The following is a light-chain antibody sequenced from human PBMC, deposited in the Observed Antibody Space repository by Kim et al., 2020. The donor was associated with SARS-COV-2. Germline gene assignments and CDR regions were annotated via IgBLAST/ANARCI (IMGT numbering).Light chain of an antibody. Sequence: DIQMTQFPSSVSASVGDRVTISCRASQDVGGWLAWYQQKPGTGPTLLIDSASTLETGVPSRFSGSGSGTDFTLTISSLQPDDLATYYCLQTESFPYTFGQGTKLEIK. CDR2: SAS. CDR3: LQTESFPYT. CDR1: QDVGGW. J-gene: IGKJ2*01. V-gene: IGKV1-12*02.